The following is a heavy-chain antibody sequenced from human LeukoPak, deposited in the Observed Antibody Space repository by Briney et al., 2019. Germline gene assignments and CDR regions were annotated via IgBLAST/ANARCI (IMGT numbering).Heavy chain of an antibody. J-gene: IGHJ5*02. CDR2: IYYSGST. V-gene: IGHV4-59*01. CDR1: GGSISSYC. CDR3: ARQGRTRTQNWFDP. D-gene: IGHD1-7*01. Sequence: SETLSLTCTVSGGSISSYCWSWIRQPPGKGLEWIGYIYYSGSTDYNPSLKSRVTISVDTSKNQFSLKLSSVTAADTAVYYCARQGRTRTQNWFDPWGQGTLVTVSS.